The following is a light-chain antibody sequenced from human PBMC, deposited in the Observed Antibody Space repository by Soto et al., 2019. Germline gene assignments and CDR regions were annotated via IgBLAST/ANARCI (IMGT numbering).Light chain of an antibody. J-gene: IGKJ1*01. CDR1: QSVSSTY. Sequence: EIVLTQSPGTLSLSPGERATLSCRASQSVSSTYLGWFQQKPGQAPRLLIHGASSRATGIPDRFSGSGSGTDFTLTISRLEPEDFAVYYCQQYGASPWTFGQGTKVDIK. CDR3: QQYGASPWT. CDR2: GAS. V-gene: IGKV3-20*01.